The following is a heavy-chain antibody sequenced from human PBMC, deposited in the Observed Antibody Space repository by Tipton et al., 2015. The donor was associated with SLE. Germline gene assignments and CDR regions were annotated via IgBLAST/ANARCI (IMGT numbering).Heavy chain of an antibody. V-gene: IGHV3-23*01. Sequence: SLRLSCAASGFTFSTYTMYCVRQTPGKGLEWVSTISGSDLRTFYADSVKGRFTISRDNSQNTLYLQMNSLRAEDTAVYYCAKDLKPDGYYDIDYWGQGTLVTVSS. J-gene: IGHJ4*02. CDR1: GFTFSTYT. CDR3: AKDLKPDGYYDIDY. CDR2: ISGSDLRT. D-gene: IGHD4-17*01.